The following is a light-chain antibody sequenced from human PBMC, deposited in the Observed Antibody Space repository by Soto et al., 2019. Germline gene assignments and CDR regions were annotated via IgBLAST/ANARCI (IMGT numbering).Light chain of an antibody. CDR3: SSYTRRTSTDV. CDR1: SSDVGAYNY. J-gene: IGLJ1*01. Sequence: QSALTQPASVSGSPGQSITISCTGTSSDVGAYNYVSWYQQNPGKAPKLMIYEVSNRPSGVSNRFSGSKSGNTASLTISGLQVEDEADYYCSSYTRRTSTDVFGTGTKLTVL. CDR2: EVS. V-gene: IGLV2-14*01.